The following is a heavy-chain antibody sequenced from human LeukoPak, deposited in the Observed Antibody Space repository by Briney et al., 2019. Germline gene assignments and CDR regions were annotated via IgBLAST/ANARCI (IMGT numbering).Heavy chain of an antibody. J-gene: IGHJ6*03. Sequence: SVKVSCKASGGTFSSSAISWVRQAPGQGLEWVGGIIPFLGTANYAQEFQGRVSITADASTSTAYMELSSLRSEDTAVYYCARGGPNYYQYYMDVWGKGTTVTISS. V-gene: IGHV1-69*13. CDR1: GGTFSSSA. CDR2: IIPFLGTA. CDR3: ARGGPNYYQYYMDV. D-gene: IGHD2-8*01.